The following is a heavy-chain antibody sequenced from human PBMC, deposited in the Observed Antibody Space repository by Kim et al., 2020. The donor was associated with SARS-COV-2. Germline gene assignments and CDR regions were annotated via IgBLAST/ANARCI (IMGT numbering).Heavy chain of an antibody. J-gene: IGHJ5*02. CDR3: AREGDAIGYCSGGSCYGDYFDP. V-gene: IGHV3-66*02. CDR2: IYPDGST. CDR1: GFTVSSSH. Sequence: GGSLRLSCAASGFTVSSSHMSWVRQAPGKGLEWVAVIYPDGSTYYADFVKGRFTSSRDNSKNTVFLQRNSLRDEDTAIYSCAREGDAIGYCSGGSCYGDYFDPWGQGTLVTVSS. D-gene: IGHD2-15*01.